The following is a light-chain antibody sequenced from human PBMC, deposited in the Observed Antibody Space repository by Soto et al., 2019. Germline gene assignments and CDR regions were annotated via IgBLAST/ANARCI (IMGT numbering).Light chain of an antibody. CDR3: QQYYSSSWT. J-gene: IGKJ1*01. Sequence: EIVLTQSPGTLSLSPGERATLSCRASQSVSSAYLAWYQQKPGQAPRLLIYDVSSRATGIPDRFRRSGSGTHFTLTVSSLQSEDFATYYCQQYYSSSWTVGQGTKGDIK. CDR2: DVS. V-gene: IGKV3-20*01. CDR1: QSVSSAY.